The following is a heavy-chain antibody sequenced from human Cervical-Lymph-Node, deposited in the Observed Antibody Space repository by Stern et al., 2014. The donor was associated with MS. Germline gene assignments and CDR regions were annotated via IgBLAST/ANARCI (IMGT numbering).Heavy chain of an antibody. CDR2: ISYDGNTK. D-gene: IGHD5-18*01. V-gene: IGHV3-30*03. Sequence: QVQLGQSGGGVVQPGRSLRLSCAASGFTFSSYGMHWVRQAPGKGLEWVAAISYDGNTKYYADSVKGRFTISRDNSKNTLYLQINSLRAEDTTVYYCATGGGYTYGSGYFDLWGRGTLVSVSS. CDR3: ATGGGYTYGSGYFDL. J-gene: IGHJ2*01. CDR1: GFTFSSYG.